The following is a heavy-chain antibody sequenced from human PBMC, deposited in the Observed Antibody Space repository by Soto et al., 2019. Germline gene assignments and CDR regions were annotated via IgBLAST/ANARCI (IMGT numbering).Heavy chain of an antibody. Sequence: EVQLVESGGGLVQPGRSLRLSCAASGFTFDDYAMHWVRQAPGKGLEWVSGISWTSGSIGYADSVKGRFTISRDNAKNSLYLQMNSLRAEDTALYYCAKDRGYDILTGYTDWGQGTLVTVSS. CDR2: ISWTSGSI. D-gene: IGHD3-9*01. J-gene: IGHJ4*02. V-gene: IGHV3-9*01. CDR3: AKDRGYDILTGYTD. CDR1: GFTFDDYA.